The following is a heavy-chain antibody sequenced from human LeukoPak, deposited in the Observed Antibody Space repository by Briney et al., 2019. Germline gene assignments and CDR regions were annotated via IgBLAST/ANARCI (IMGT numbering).Heavy chain of an antibody. CDR3: ARAGGVVVPAAIFNY. V-gene: IGHV1-18*04. CDR1: GYTFTSYG. CDR2: INPYNGNT. D-gene: IGHD2-2*01. J-gene: IGHJ4*02. Sequence: ASVKVSCKASGYTFTSYGISWVRQAPGQGLEWMGWINPYNGNTNYAQKLQGRVTMTTDTSTSTAYMELRSLRSDDTAVYYCARAGGVVVPAAIFNYWGQGSLVTVSS.